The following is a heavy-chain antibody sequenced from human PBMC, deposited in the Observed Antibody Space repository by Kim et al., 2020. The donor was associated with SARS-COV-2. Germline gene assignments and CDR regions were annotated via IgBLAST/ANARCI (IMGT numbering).Heavy chain of an antibody. CDR3: ARWTSTSYY. V-gene: IGHV3-7*01. CDR2: IKQDGTDK. Sequence: GGSLRLSCAASGFSLGDYWMNWVRQAPGKGLEWVANIKQDGTDKHYVDSVKGRFTISRDNAKNSLYLQMNSLRDEDTAVYYCARWTSTSYYWGQGTRVTVSS. J-gene: IGHJ4*02. CDR1: GFSLGDYW. D-gene: IGHD2-2*01.